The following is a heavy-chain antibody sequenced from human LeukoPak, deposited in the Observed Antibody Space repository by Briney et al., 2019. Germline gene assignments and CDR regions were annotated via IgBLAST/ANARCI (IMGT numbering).Heavy chain of an antibody. D-gene: IGHD5-18*01. CDR1: GFTFSSHA. CDR3: ARGGQNGQLWSRFDP. CDR2: ISSNGGST. J-gene: IGHJ5*02. Sequence: PGGSLRLSCAASGFTFSSHAMHWVRQAPGKGLEYVSAISSNGGSTYYANSVKGRFTISRDNSKNTLYLQMGSLRAEDMAVYYCARGGQNGQLWSRFDPWGQGTLVTVSS. V-gene: IGHV3-64*01.